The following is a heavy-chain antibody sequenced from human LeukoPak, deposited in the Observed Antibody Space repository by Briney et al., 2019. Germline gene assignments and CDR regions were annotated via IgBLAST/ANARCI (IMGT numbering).Heavy chain of an antibody. D-gene: IGHD3-16*01. CDR2: IYYSGST. J-gene: IGHJ5*02. CDR1: GGSISSSSYY. CDR3: ARLGGARLASRPYNWFDP. V-gene: IGHV4-39*01. Sequence: SETLSLTCTVSGGSISSSSYYWGWIRQPPGKGREWIGSIYYSGSTYYNPSLQSRITISAATSKNQFSLKLSPVTAADTAVYDCARLGGARLASRPYNWFDPWGQGTLVTVSS.